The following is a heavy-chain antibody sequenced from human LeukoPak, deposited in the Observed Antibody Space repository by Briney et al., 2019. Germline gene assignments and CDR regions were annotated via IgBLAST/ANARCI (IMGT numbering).Heavy chain of an antibody. CDR1: GFTFSSYW. CDR3: ARHKRGYYSPFDI. D-gene: IGHD3-10*01. Sequence: GGSLRLSCAASGFTFSSYWMNWVRQAPGKGLEWVANIKQDGSETYYVDSVKGRFTISRDNAKNSLYLQKNSLRAEDTAVYYCARHKRGYYSPFDIWGQGTMVTVSS. CDR2: IKQDGSET. V-gene: IGHV3-7*01. J-gene: IGHJ3*02.